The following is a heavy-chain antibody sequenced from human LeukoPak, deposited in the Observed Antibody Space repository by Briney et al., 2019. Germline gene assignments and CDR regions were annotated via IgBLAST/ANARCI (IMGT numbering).Heavy chain of an antibody. CDR2: INPIFGTA. CDR1: GGTFSSYA. CDR3: ASHDYGDHVGAFDI. D-gene: IGHD4-17*01. J-gene: IGHJ3*02. Sequence: GASVKVSCKASGGTFSSYAISWVRQAPGQGLEWMGGINPIFGTANYAQKFQGRVTITTDESTSTAYMELSSLRSEDTAVYYCASHDYGDHVGAFDIWGQGTMVTVSS. V-gene: IGHV1-69*05.